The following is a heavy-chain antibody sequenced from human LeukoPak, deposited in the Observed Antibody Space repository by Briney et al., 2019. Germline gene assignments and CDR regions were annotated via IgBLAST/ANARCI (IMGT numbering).Heavy chain of an antibody. J-gene: IGHJ6*03. CDR1: GYSISSGYY. Sequence: SETLSLTCAVSGYSISSGYYWGWIRQPPGKGLEWIGSIYHSGSTYYNPSLKSRVTISVDTSKNQFSLKLSSVTAADTAVYYCARLPFFGDHYYYYMDVWGKGTTVTVSS. D-gene: IGHD4-17*01. V-gene: IGHV4-38-2*01. CDR3: ARLPFFGDHYYYYMDV. CDR2: IYHSGST.